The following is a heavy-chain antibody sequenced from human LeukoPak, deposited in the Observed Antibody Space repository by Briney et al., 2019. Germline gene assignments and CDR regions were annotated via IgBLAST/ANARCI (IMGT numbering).Heavy chain of an antibody. CDR1: GGTFSSYA. J-gene: IGHJ4*02. CDR2: IIPIFGTA. D-gene: IGHD2-2*01. Sequence: ASVKVSCKASGGTFSSYAISWVRQAPGQGLEWMGGIIPIFGTANYAQKFQGRVTITTDESTSTAYMELSSLRPEDTAVYYCARQYCSNTSCYFDYWGQGTLVTVSS. CDR3: ARQYCSNTSCYFDY. V-gene: IGHV1-69*05.